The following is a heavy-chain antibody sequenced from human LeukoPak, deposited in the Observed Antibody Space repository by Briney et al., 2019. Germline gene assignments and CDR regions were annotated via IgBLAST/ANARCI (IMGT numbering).Heavy chain of an antibody. D-gene: IGHD6-19*01. CDR3: ARDQIAVAGKRTHYYYYYMDV. V-gene: IGHV3-21*01. CDR1: GFTFSSYS. J-gene: IGHJ6*03. CDR2: ISSSSYI. Sequence: GGSLRLSCAASGFTFSSYSMNWVRQAPGKGLEWVSSISSSSYIYYADSVKGRFTISRDNAKNSLYLKMNSLKAEDTAVYYCARDQIAVAGKRTHYYYYYMDVWGKGTTVTASS.